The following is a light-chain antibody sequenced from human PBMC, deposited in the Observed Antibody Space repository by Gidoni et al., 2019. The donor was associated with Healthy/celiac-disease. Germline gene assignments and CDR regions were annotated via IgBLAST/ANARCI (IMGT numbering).Light chain of an antibody. CDR1: QSISSW. Sequence: DIQMTQSPSTLSASVGDRVTITCRASQSISSWLAWYQQKPGKAPTLLIYDASSLESGVPSRFSGSGSGTEFTLTISSLQPDDFATYYGQQYNSYSGTFGQGTKLEIK. V-gene: IGKV1-5*01. CDR3: QQYNSYSGT. J-gene: IGKJ1*01. CDR2: DAS.